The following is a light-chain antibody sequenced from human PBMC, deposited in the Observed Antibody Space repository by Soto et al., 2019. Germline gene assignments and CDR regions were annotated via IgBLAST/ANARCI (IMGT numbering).Light chain of an antibody. J-gene: IGKJ3*01. CDR2: GAS. V-gene: IGKV1-33*01. CDR3: QHYNNLPPFT. Sequence: DIQMTQSPSSLSASVGARVSITCQASEDIRTSLSRFHHKPGRAPTRLTDGASSLETGVPSRLRGSGSGTDFTLTISSLQTEDIATYYCQHYNNLPPFTFGPGTIVDIK. CDR1: EDIRTS.